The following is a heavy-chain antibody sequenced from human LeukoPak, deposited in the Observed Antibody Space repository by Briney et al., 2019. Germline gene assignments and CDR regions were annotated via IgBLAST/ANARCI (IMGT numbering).Heavy chain of an antibody. CDR2: ISDDGSSK. D-gene: IGHD2-2*03. CDR3: ARVDDLDAFDI. V-gene: IGHV3-30*03. Sequence: PGGSLRLSCVASGFTFSHYWMHWVRQVPGKGLEWVAVISDDGSSKYYADSVKGRFTISRDNSKNTLYLQMNSLRAEDTAVYYCARVDDLDAFDIWGQGTMVTVSS. J-gene: IGHJ3*02. CDR1: GFTFSHYW.